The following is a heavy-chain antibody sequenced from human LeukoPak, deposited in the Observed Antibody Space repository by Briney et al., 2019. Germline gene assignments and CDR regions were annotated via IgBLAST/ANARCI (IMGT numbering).Heavy chain of an antibody. CDR3: ARVRPAYCSGGSCYLGYFQH. CDR1: GGSTSSGGYY. J-gene: IGHJ1*01. Sequence: KPSETLSLTCTVSGGSTSSGGYYWSWIRQPPGKGLEWIGYIYHSGSTYYNPSLKSRVTISVDRSKNQFSLKLSSVTAADTAVYYCARVRPAYCSGGSCYLGYFQHWGQGTLVTVSS. V-gene: IGHV4-30-2*01. D-gene: IGHD2-15*01. CDR2: IYHSGST.